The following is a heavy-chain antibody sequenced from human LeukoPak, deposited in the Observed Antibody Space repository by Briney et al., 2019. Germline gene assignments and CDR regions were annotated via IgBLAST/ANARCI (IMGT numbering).Heavy chain of an antibody. J-gene: IGHJ4*02. CDR3: ARRVGGTPDY. D-gene: IGHD6-19*01. CDR2: IDDDGGST. CDR1: GFTFSTDV. Sequence: GGSLRLSCAASGFTFSTDVMTWVRQAPGKGLEWVSAIDDDGGSTDYADSVRGRFTISRDNSKNTLFLQMDRLRADDTALYYCARRVGGTPDYWGRGTLVTVSS. V-gene: IGHV3-23*01.